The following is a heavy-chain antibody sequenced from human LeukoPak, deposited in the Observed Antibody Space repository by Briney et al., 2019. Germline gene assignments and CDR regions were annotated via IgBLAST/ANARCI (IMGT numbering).Heavy chain of an antibody. CDR1: GYIFTNYG. CDR2: ISAYNGNT. Sequence: AASVKVSXKASGYIFTNYGINWVRQAPGQGLEWMGWISAYNGNTKYTQKLQDRVTMTTDTSTSTAYMELKTLRSDDTAVYFCARAGYSRFVDDLDYWGQGTLVTVSS. CDR3: ARAGYSRFVDDLDY. V-gene: IGHV1-18*01. J-gene: IGHJ4*02. D-gene: IGHD5-12*01.